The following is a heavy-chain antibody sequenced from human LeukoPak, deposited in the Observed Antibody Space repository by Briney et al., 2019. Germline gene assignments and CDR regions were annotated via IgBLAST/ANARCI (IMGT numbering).Heavy chain of an antibody. CDR1: GFTFSSYA. CDR2: ISGSGGST. CDR3: AKEAGRCSDILTGYYTCYYYYGMDV. D-gene: IGHD3-9*01. Sequence: PGGSLRLSCAASGFTFSSYAMSWVRQAPGKGLEWVSAISGSGGSTYYADSVKGRLTISRDNSKNTLYLQMNSLRAEDTAVYYCAKEAGRCSDILTGYYTCYYYYGMDVWGQGTTVTVSS. J-gene: IGHJ6*02. V-gene: IGHV3-23*01.